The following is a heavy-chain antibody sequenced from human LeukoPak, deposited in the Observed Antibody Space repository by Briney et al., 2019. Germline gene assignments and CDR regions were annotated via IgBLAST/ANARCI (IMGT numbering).Heavy chain of an antibody. CDR1: GYTFTGYY. Sequence: ASVKVSCKASGYTFTGYYMHWVRQAPGQGLEWMGWINPNSGGTNYAQKLQGRVTMTRDTSISTAYMELSRLRSDDTAVYYCARPLWFGEVNSFDPWGQGTLVTVSS. CDR2: INPNSGGT. CDR3: ARPLWFGEVNSFDP. D-gene: IGHD3-10*01. V-gene: IGHV1-2*02. J-gene: IGHJ5*02.